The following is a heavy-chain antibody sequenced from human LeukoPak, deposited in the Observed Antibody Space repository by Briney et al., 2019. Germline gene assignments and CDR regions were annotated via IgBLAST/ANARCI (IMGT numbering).Heavy chain of an antibody. Sequence: SETLSPTCTVSGGAIRSHYWNWIRQPAGKGLEWIGRIYSSGYTNDNPSLKSRITMSVDMSKNQFSLRLNSVTAADTAVYYCARGEHSVDSWGQGMLVAVSS. CDR3: ARGEHSVDS. J-gene: IGHJ4*02. D-gene: IGHD1/OR15-1a*01. CDR2: IYSSGYT. CDR1: GGAIRSHY. V-gene: IGHV4-4*07.